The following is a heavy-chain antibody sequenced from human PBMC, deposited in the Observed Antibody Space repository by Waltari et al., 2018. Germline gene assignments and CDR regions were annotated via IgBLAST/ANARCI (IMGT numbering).Heavy chain of an antibody. CDR3: ARFPLKLYYDSSGYYLDY. D-gene: IGHD3-22*01. CDR1: GYTFTSYA. J-gene: IGHJ4*02. Sequence: QVQLVQSGAEVKKPGASVKVSCKASGYTFTSYAMHWLRQAPGQRLEWMGWINAGNGNTKYSQKFQGRVTITRDTSASTAYMELSSLRSEDTAVYYCARFPLKLYYDSSGYYLDYWGQGTLVTVSS. CDR2: INAGNGNT. V-gene: IGHV1-3*01.